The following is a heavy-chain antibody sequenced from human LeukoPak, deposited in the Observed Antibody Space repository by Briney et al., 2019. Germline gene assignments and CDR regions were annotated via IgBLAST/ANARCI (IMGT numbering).Heavy chain of an antibody. CDR1: GFTFSSYA. CDR3: AKSGETPQDV. Sequence: GASLRLSCAASGFTFSSYAMSWVRQAPGRGLEWVSAVCGSGGSTYYADSVTGRFTISRDNSKNTLYVQMNSLRAEDTAVYYCAKSGETPQDVWGQGTTVTVSS. CDR2: VCGSGGST. D-gene: IGHD3-10*01. J-gene: IGHJ6*02. V-gene: IGHV3-23*01.